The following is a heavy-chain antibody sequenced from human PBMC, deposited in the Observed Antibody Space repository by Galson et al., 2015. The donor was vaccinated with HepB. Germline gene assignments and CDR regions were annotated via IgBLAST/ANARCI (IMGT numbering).Heavy chain of an antibody. CDR2: TYYRSRWNN. CDR3: TRNSLGGVDGYDWAPFDY. D-gene: IGHD5-12*01. J-gene: IGHJ4*02. V-gene: IGHV6-1*01. CDR1: GDSVSSKTAA. Sequence: CAISGDSVSSKTAAWNWIRQSPSRGLEWLGRTYYRSRWNNDYTVSVKSRIIINPDTSKNQFSLQLNSVTPEDTAVYYCTRNSLGGVDGYDWAPFDYWGQGTLVTVSS.